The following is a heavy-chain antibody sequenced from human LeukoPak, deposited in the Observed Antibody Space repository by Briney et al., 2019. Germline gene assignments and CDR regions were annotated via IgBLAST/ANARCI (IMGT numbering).Heavy chain of an antibody. CDR2: INPSDGAA. CDR1: GYTFTKFH. V-gene: IGHV1-46*01. J-gene: IGHJ4*02. Sequence: ASVKVSCKASGYTFTKFHIHWVRQATGQGLEWMGAINPSDGAASYIERFQGRVTMRRDTSTSTVYMELSSLRSEDTAVYYCASMATLRGSGGWGQGTLVTVSS. D-gene: IGHD3-16*01. CDR3: ASMATLRGSGG.